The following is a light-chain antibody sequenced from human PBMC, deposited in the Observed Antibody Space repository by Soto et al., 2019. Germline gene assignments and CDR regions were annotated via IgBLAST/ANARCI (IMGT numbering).Light chain of an antibody. CDR2: KAS. CDR3: QQYNSYPRT. J-gene: IGKJ1*01. Sequence: DIRMTQSPSSVSASVGDRVTITCRASQSISSWLAWYQQKPGKVPKLLIYKASSLESGVPSRFSGSGSGTEFTLTISSLQPDDFATYYCQQYNSYPRTFAQGTKVDI. CDR1: QSISSW. V-gene: IGKV1-5*03.